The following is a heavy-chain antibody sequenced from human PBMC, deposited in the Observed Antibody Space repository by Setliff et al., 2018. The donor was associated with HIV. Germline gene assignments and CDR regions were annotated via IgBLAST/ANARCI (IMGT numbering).Heavy chain of an antibody. V-gene: IGHV3-33*08. J-gene: IGHJ6*03. CDR1: GFIFKDFA. D-gene: IGHD1-1*01. Sequence: GGSLRLSCTASGFIFKDFAMHWVRQAPGKGLEWVAVIWDDGSNKYYADAVKGRFTISRDNSKSTLYLQMNSLRKEDTAVYFCVRGIMFRGSISRLEYNYYMDVWGKGATVTVSS. CDR2: IWDDGSNK. CDR3: VRGIMFRGSISRLEYNYYMDV.